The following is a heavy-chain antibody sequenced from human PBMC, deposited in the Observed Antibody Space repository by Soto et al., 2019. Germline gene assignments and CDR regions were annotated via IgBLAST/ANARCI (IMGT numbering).Heavy chain of an antibody. Sequence: PSATLSLTCTVSGGSISSGYYYWSWIRQPPGKGLEWIGYIYYIGSTYYNPSLKSRVTISVDTSKNQFSLKLSSVTAADTAVYYCARASGHYYDSSGYPFDYWGQGTLVNVS. CDR3: ARASGHYYDSSGYPFDY. J-gene: IGHJ4*02. CDR1: GGSISSGYYY. V-gene: IGHV4-30-4*01. CDR2: IYYIGST. D-gene: IGHD3-22*01.